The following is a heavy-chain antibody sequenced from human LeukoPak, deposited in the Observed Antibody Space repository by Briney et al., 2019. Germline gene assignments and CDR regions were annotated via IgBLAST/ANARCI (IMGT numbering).Heavy chain of an antibody. V-gene: IGHV3-13*04. D-gene: IGHD3-10*01. CDR2: IDTAGDT. J-gene: IGHJ6*02. CDR3: ARKLWGHGMDV. CDR1: GFTFSSYD. Sequence: PGGSLRLSCAASGFTFSSYDMQRVRQITGKGLESVSTIDTAGDTFYLDSVKGRFTISRDSANSSLYLEMNSLRAGDTAIYYCARKLWGHGMDVWGQGTTVTVSS.